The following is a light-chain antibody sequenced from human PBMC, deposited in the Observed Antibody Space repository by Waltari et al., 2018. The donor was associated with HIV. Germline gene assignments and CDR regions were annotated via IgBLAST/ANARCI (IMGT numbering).Light chain of an antibody. CDR2: GAS. V-gene: IGKV3-15*01. J-gene: IGKJ1*01. CDR3: QQYHNWPPWT. CDR1: RSVSSN. Sequence: EAVMTQSPGTLYVSPGEGATIACRASRSVSSNLAWDQQTPGQAHRLLIYGASTRATGVPARFSGSGSGTEFTLTISSLQSEDFAVYYCQQYHNWPPWTFGQGTKVEIK.